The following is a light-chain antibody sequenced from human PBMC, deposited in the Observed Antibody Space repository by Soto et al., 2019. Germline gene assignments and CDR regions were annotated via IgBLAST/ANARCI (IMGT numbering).Light chain of an antibody. Sequence: QSALTRPPSASGSPGQSVTISCTGTSNDVGDYFYVSWYQQHPGKPPKLIIYEVSKRPSGVPLRFSGSRSGNTAFLTVSSLQTEDEADYYCTSYAGNDNYVFGTGTKVTVL. V-gene: IGLV2-8*01. J-gene: IGLJ1*01. CDR2: EVS. CDR1: SNDVGDYFY. CDR3: TSYAGNDNYV.